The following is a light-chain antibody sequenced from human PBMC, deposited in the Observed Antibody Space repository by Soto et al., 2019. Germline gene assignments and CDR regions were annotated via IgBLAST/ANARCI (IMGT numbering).Light chain of an antibody. CDR3: CSSGVSRAV. CDR1: SSDVGSHNL. CDR2: EVS. J-gene: IGLJ7*01. Sequence: QSALTQPASVSGSPGQSITISCTGTSSDVGSHNLVSWYQQHPGQAPKLMIYEVSKRPLGVSTRFSASKSGNTASLTISGLQPEDEADYYCCSSGVSRAVFGGGTQLTVL. V-gene: IGLV2-23*02.